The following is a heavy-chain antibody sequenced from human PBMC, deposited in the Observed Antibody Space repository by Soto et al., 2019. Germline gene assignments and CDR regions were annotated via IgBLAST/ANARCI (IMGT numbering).Heavy chain of an antibody. V-gene: IGHV1-24*01. D-gene: IGHD6-19*01. CDR2: FDPEDGET. CDR1: GYTLTELS. CDR3: ATDATPAYSSGWIDY. Sequence: ASVKVSCKVSGYTLTELSMHWVRQAPGKGLEWMGGFDPEDGETIYAQKFQGRVTMTEDTSTDTAYMELSSLRSEDTAVYYCATDATPAYSSGWIDYWGQGTLVTVSS. J-gene: IGHJ4*02.